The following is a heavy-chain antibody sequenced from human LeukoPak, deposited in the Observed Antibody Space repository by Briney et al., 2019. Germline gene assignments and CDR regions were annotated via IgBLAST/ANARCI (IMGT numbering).Heavy chain of an antibody. D-gene: IGHD3-16*01. J-gene: IGHJ4*02. Sequence: GGSLRLSCVASGFTFGKYWMSWVRQAPGKGLEWVANIKLDGSEKNYVDSVKGRFTISRDNSKNTLYLQVNSLRAEDTAVYYCAKELKGGPDDYWGQGTLVTVSS. CDR2: IKLDGSEK. CDR1: GFTFGKYW. V-gene: IGHV3-7*03. CDR3: AKELKGGPDDY.